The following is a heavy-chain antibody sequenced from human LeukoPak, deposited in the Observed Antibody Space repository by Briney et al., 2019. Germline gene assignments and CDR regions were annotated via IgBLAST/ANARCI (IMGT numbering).Heavy chain of an antibody. CDR3: AKFEFGF. D-gene: IGHD3-16*01. CDR1: GFTVSTNY. V-gene: IGHV3-53*01. CDR2: LYSGGST. J-gene: IGHJ4*02. Sequence: PGGSLRLSCAASGFTVSTNYMSWVRQAPGKGLEWVSVLYSGGSTYYADSVQGRFTISRDNSKNTLYLQMNSLRDEDTAVYYCAKFEFGFWGQGTLVTVSS.